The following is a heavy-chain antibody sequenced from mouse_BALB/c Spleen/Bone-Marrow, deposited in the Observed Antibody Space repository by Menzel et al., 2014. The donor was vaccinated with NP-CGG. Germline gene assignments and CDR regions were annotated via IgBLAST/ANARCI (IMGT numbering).Heavy chain of an antibody. D-gene: IGHD4-1*01. V-gene: IGHV5-6*01. CDR3: TRQRNWDHYAMDY. CDR2: ISSGGGYT. J-gene: IGHJ4*01. CDR1: GFTFSTYG. Sequence: EVQLVESGGDLVKPGGSLKLSCAASGFTFSTYGMSWVRQTPDKRLEWVATISSGGGYTYYPDSVKGRFTISRDNANNTPYLQMSSLKSEDTAMYYCTRQRNWDHYAMDYWGQGTSVTVSS.